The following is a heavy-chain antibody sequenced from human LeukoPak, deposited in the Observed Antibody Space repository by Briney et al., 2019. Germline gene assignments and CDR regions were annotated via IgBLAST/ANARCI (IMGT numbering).Heavy chain of an antibody. CDR3: ARRIAESKCYVT. V-gene: IGHV4-39*01. D-gene: IGHD6-13*01. CDR1: GGSISSSSYY. Sequence: SETLSLTCTVSGGSISSSSYYWGWIRQPPGKGLEWIGSIYYSGSTYYNPSLKSRVTISVNTSKNQFSLKLSSVTAADTAVYYCARRIAESKCYVTWGQGTLVTVSS. J-gene: IGHJ5*02. CDR2: IYYSGST.